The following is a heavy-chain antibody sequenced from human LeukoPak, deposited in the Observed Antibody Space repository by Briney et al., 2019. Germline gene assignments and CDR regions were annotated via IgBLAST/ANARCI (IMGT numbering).Heavy chain of an antibody. CDR1: GYTFTSYG. V-gene: IGHV1-18*01. CDR3: ARGANYDFWSGYLNDPYYYYYYGMDV. J-gene: IGHJ6*02. D-gene: IGHD3-3*01. Sequence: ASVKVSCKASGYTFTSYGISWVRQAPGQGLEWMGWISAYNGNTNYAQKLQGRVTMTTDTSTSTAYMELRSLRSADTAVYYCARGANYDFWSGYLNDPYYYYYYGMDVWGQGTTVTVSS. CDR2: ISAYNGNT.